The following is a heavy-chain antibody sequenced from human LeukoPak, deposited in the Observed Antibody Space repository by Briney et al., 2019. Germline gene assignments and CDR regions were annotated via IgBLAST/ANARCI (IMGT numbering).Heavy chain of an antibody. CDR1: GGTFSSYA. CDR3: ARDNLAYCGGDCLDAFDI. CDR2: IIPIFGTA. V-gene: IGHV1-69*13. J-gene: IGHJ3*02. Sequence: SVKVSCKASGGTFSSYAISWVRQAPGQGLEWMGGIIPIFGTANYAQKFQGRVTITADESTSTAYMELSSLRSEDTAVYYCARDNLAYCGGDCLDAFDIWGQGTMVTVSS. D-gene: IGHD2-21*01.